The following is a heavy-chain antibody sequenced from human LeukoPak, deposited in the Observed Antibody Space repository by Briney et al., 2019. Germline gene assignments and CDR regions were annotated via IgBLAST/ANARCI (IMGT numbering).Heavy chain of an antibody. Sequence: GGSLRLSCAASGFTFSSYWMSWVRQAPGRGLEWVANIKEDGSERYYVDSVKGRFAISRDSAKNSLYLQMNSLRAEDTAVYYCARDSVHGYYDSSGYSTLFDYWGQGTLVTVSS. CDR3: ARDSVHGYYDSSGYSTLFDY. CDR2: IKEDGSER. J-gene: IGHJ4*02. CDR1: GFTFSSYW. V-gene: IGHV3-7*01. D-gene: IGHD3-22*01.